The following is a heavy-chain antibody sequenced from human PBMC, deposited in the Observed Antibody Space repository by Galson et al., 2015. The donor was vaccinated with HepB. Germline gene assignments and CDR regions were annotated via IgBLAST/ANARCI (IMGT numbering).Heavy chain of an antibody. Sequence: SLRLSCAASGFTFSSYAMHWVRQAPGKGLEYVSAISSNGGSTYYADSVKGRFTISRDNSKNTLYLQMSSLRAEDTAVYYCVKSSSMIVVVTPFDYWGQGTLVTVSS. CDR2: ISSNGGST. V-gene: IGHV3-64D*06. J-gene: IGHJ4*02. CDR1: GFTFSSYA. CDR3: VKSSSMIVVVTPFDY. D-gene: IGHD3-22*01.